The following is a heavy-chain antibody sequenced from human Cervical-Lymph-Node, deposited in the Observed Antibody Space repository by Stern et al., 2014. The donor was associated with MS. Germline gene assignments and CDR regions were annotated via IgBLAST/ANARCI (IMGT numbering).Heavy chain of an antibody. V-gene: IGHV1-69*01. J-gene: IGHJ6*02. CDR2: AIPLVTTT. Sequence: QVQLVQSGAEVKKPGSSVKVSCKAFGGTFSNYAINWVRQAPGQGLEWMGGAIPLVTTTDYAQNFQGRLTITADEFTGTAYMELSSLRSEDTAVYYCARLRRGMEVWGQGTTVTVSS. CDR1: GGTFSNYA. CDR3: ARLRRGMEV.